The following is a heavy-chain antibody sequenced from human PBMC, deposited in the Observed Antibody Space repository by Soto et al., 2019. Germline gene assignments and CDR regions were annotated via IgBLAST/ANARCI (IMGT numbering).Heavy chain of an antibody. J-gene: IGHJ6*02. V-gene: IGHV2-70*01. CDR2: IDWHSDK. Sequence: SGPTLGNPTQTLTLTCTFSGVYLRASGNRMSWIRQRPWKALELLAVIDWHSDKYYSASLKTRLTISKDTSKSQVVLTMTNVDPVDTATYYCARSRTGYYGMDVWVQGTTFTVSS. CDR1: GVYLRASGNR. CDR3: ARSRTGYYGMDV. D-gene: IGHD1-1*01.